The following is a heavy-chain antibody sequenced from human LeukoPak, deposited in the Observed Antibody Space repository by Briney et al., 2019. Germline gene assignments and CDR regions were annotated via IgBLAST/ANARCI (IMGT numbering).Heavy chain of an antibody. Sequence: SETLSLTCAVYGGSFSRYYWSWIRQSPGKGLEWIAEIDHRGDTNYNPSVKSRVTISVDTSKNQFSLKVRSLSAGDTAVYYCARGATISETGYFDFWGQGTPVTVSS. V-gene: IGHV4-34*01. CDR2: IDHRGDT. D-gene: IGHD5-24*01. CDR1: GGSFSRYY. J-gene: IGHJ4*03. CDR3: ARGATISETGYFDF.